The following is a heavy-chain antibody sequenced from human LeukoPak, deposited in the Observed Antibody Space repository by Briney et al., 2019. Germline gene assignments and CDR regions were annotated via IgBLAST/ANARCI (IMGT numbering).Heavy chain of an antibody. CDR1: GFTFSSYS. Sequence: GGSLRLSCAASGFTFSSYSMNWVRQAPGKGLEWVSSISSSSSYIYYADSVKGRFTISRDNAKNSLYLQMNSLRAEDTAVYYCVSIVVVVAATDYWGQGTLVTVSS. D-gene: IGHD2-15*01. CDR3: VSIVVVVAATDY. J-gene: IGHJ4*02. V-gene: IGHV3-21*04. CDR2: ISSSSSYI.